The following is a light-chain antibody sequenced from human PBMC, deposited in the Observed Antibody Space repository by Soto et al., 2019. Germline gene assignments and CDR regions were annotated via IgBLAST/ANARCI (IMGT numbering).Light chain of an antibody. CDR2: EVS. J-gene: IGLJ3*02. CDR3: SSYSTSRTLV. CDR1: SSDVGAYNY. Sequence: QSALTQPVSVSGSPGQSIAISCTGTSSDVGAYNYVSWYQQHPGKAPKLMIYEVSNRPSGVSYRFSGSKSGNTASLTISGLQAEDEADYYCSSYSTSRTLVFGGGTKLTVL. V-gene: IGLV2-14*01.